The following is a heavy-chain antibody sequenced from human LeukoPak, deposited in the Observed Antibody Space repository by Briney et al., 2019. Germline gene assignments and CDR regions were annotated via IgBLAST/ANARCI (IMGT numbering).Heavy chain of an antibody. V-gene: IGHV3-23*01. D-gene: IGHD4-17*01. CDR3: AKVGYGDIRYYFDY. CDR2: ISGSGGTT. CDR1: GFTFNSYA. Sequence: GGSLRPSCAASGFTFNSYAMSWVRQAPGKGLEWVSTISGSGGTTYYADSVKGRFTISRDNSKNTLFLHMNSLRAEDMAVYYCAKVGYGDIRYYFDYWGQGTLVTVSS. J-gene: IGHJ4*02.